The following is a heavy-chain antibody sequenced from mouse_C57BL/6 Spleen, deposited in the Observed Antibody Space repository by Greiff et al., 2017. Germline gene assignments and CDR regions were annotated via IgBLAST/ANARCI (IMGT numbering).Heavy chain of an antibody. V-gene: IGHV5-9*01. CDR2: ISGGGGNT. J-gene: IGHJ1*03. D-gene: IGHD1-1*01. Sequence: EVQGVESGGGLVKPGGSLKLSCAASGFTFSSYTMSWVRQTPEKGLEWVATISGGGGNTYYPDSVKGRFTISRDNAKNTLYLQMSSLRSEDTALYYCARHADYYGSSYDWYFDVWGTGTTVTVAS. CDR1: GFTFSSYT. CDR3: ARHADYYGSSYDWYFDV.